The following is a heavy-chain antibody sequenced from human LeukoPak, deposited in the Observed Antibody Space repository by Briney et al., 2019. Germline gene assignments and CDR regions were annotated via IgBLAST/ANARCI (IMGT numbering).Heavy chain of an antibody. CDR3: TTVPYPDY. CDR2: IKSKVDSGTI. V-gene: IGHV3-15*01. Sequence: SGGSLRLSCVASGFNFTRAWMNWVRQAPGKGLEWVGRIKSKVDSGTIEYAAPVKGRFTISRDDSKTTLFLQMNNLKAEDTAVYFCTTVPYPDYWGQGTLVAVSS. J-gene: IGHJ4*02. CDR1: GFNFTRAW.